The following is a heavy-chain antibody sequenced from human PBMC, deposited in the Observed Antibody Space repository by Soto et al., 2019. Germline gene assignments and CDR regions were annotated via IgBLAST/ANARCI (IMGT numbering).Heavy chain of an antibody. V-gene: IGHV4-34*12. J-gene: IGHJ3*02. CDR1: GASLGGFH. CDR2: LIHGGST. D-gene: IGHD3-16*01. Sequence: PSETLSLTCAIYGASLGGFHWTWLRQAPGKGLEWIEELIHGGSTNYNPSLKGRVSFSLDTSKNQFSLHLMSVTAADTAVYYCARSPLGYDYVRQTWREVGDSFDIWGRGTLVTVSS. CDR3: ARSPLGYDYVRQTWREVGDSFDI.